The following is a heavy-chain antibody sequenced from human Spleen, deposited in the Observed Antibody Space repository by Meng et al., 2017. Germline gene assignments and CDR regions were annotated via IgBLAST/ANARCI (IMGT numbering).Heavy chain of an antibody. D-gene: IGHD5-24*01. CDR1: GFTFSRSW. CDR2: INSDGSST. J-gene: IGHJ4*02. CDR3: ATSMGRLQFHADS. V-gene: IGHV3-74*01. Sequence: EVRLVESGGGLVQTGGSLRLSWAASGFTFSRSWMHWVRQTPGKGLVWVSRINSDGSSTTYADSVKGRFTISRDNAKNTLYLQMSSLRAEDTAVYYCATSMGRLQFHADSWGQGTLVTVSS.